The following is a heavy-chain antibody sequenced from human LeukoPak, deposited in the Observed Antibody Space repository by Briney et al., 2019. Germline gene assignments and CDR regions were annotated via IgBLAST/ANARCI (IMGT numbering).Heavy chain of an antibody. V-gene: IGHV3-53*05. CDR2: IDSDGNT. Sequence: PGGSLRLSCAASGFTVNNNYMTWVRQAPGKGLDWVSVIDSDGNTYYADSVMGRFSISRDNSKNMVFLQMNSLRAEDTAVYYCANEIITAGYWGQGTLVTVSS. J-gene: IGHJ4*02. CDR3: ANEIITAGY. D-gene: IGHD3-10*01. CDR1: GFTVNNNY.